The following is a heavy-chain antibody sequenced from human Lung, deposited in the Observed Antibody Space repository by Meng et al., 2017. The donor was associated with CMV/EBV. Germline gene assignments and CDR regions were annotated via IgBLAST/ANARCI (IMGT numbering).Heavy chain of an antibody. CDR2: MNPNSGNT. CDR1: GYTFTSYD. Sequence: AEVGKPGVSVKVSCTASGYTFTSYDINWVRQATGQGLEWMGWMNPNSGNTGYAQKFQGRVTMTRNTSISTAYMELSSLRSEDTAVYYCARGYCSGGSCPVFDPWGQGTLVTVSS. J-gene: IGHJ5*02. V-gene: IGHV1-8*01. CDR3: ARGYCSGGSCPVFDP. D-gene: IGHD2-15*01.